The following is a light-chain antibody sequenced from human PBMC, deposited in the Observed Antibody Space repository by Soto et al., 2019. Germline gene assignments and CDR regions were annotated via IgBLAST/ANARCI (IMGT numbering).Light chain of an antibody. J-gene: IGKJ1*01. V-gene: IGKV3-20*01. Sequence: VVTQSPDTLSLSPGERATLSCRASQTVYNGYLAWYQQKPGQPPRLLIYGASSRATGIPDRFSGSGSGTDFTLTINRLQPEDFAVYYCQQYVSSPRTFGQGTKVDIK. CDR2: GAS. CDR1: QTVYNGY. CDR3: QQYVSSPRT.